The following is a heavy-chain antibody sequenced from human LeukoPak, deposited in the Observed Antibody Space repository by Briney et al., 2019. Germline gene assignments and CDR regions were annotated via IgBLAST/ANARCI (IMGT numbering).Heavy chain of an antibody. CDR1: GFAFNFYA. V-gene: IGHV3-23*01. CDR2: INANGINT. CDR3: GRYYVMDV. Sequence: GGSLRLSCAASGFAFNFYAMSWVRQAPGKGLQWVSTINANGINTYYADSVRGRFTISRDNSKDTLYLQLNSLRAEDTAVYYCGRYYVMDVWGQGTSVTVSS. J-gene: IGHJ6*02.